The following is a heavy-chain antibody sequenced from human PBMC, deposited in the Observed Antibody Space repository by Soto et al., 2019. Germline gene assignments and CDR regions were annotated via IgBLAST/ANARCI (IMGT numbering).Heavy chain of an antibody. CDR2: ISGSGGST. V-gene: IGHV3-23*01. J-gene: IGHJ3*02. CDR3: AKDPTRYYDSSGYYPDAFDI. Sequence: GSLRLSCAASGFTFSSYARSWVRQAPRKGMEWVSAISGSGGSTYYADSVKGRFTLSRDNSKNTLYLQMNSLRAEDTAVYYCAKDPTRYYDSSGYYPDAFDIWGQGTMVTVSS. CDR1: GFTFSSYA. D-gene: IGHD3-22*01.